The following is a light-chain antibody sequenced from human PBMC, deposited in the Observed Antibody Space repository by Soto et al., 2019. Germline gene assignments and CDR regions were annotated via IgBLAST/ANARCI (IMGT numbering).Light chain of an antibody. Sequence: DIQMTQAPSSLSASVGDRVTITCRASQGSRNDLGLYQQKPWKAPKRLIYAASSLQSVFPSRLSGSGSGTEFTLTISSLQHEDFATDYCLQPNSSPHTFGQGTKVESK. CDR3: LQPNSSPHT. V-gene: IGKV1-17*01. CDR1: QGSRND. J-gene: IGKJ1*01. CDR2: AAS.